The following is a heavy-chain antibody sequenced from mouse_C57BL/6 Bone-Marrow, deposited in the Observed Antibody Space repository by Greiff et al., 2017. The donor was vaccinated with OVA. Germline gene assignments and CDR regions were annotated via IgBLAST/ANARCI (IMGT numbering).Heavy chain of an antibody. V-gene: IGHV10-1*01. CDR3: VRRGNWAYWYFDV. CDR1: GFSFNTYA. Sequence: EVQRVESGGGLVQPKGSLKLSCAASGFSFNTYAMNWVRQAPGKGLEWVARIRSKSNNYATYYADSVKDRFTISRDDSESMLYLQMNNLKTEDTAMYYCVRRGNWAYWYFDVWGTGTTVTVSS. CDR2: IRSKSNNYAT. D-gene: IGHD4-1*01. J-gene: IGHJ1*03.